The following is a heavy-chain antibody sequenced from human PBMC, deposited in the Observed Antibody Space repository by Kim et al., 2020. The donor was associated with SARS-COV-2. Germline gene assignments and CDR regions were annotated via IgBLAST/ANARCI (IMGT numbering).Heavy chain of an antibody. J-gene: IGHJ3*01. CDR3: AKDIWRWAFEA. V-gene: IGHV3-23*01. D-gene: IGHD3-16*01. CDR1: GFSMSGNA. Sequence: GGSLRLSCAASGFSMSGNAMAWVRQAPGKGLEWVAAIGGSDDRTDYADSVKGRFTISRDKSKNTLYLQLSRLRDDDTAVYYCAKDIWRWAFEAGGQGTV. CDR2: IGGSDDRT.